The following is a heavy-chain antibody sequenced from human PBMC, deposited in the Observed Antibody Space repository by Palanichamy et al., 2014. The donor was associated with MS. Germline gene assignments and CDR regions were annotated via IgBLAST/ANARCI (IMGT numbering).Heavy chain of an antibody. CDR3: ATSPPPYHGSVTPFLNAFDI. Sequence: EVQLVESWGRAWYSLGGPVRLSCAASGFTFSINGMNWVRQAPGMGLEWVSYISSSSSTIYYADSVKGRFTISRDNAQNSLYLQLNSLRDEDTAVYFCATSPPPYHGSVTPFLNAFDIWGQGTVVTVSS. CDR1: GFTFSING. V-gene: IGHV3-48*02. J-gene: IGHJ3*02. D-gene: IGHD3-10*01. CDR2: ISSSSSTI.